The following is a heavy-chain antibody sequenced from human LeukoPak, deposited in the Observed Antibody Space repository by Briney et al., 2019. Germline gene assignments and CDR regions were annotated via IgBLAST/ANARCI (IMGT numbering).Heavy chain of an antibody. J-gene: IGHJ3*02. CDR3: AREGGFDSSRYLIVSGVLYAFDI. V-gene: IGHV1-69*05. Sequence: SVKVSCKASGGTFSSHAISWVRQAPGQGLEWMGRIIPIFGTANYAQKFQGRVTITTDESTSTAYMELSSLRSEDTAVYFCAREGGFDSSRYLIVSGVLYAFDIWGQGTMVTVSS. D-gene: IGHD3-22*01. CDR1: GGTFSSHA. CDR2: IIPIFGTA.